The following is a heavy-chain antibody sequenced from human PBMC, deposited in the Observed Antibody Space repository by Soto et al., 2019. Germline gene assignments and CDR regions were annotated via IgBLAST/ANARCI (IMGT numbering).Heavy chain of an antibody. CDR2: ISSSSSYI. CDR1: GFTFSSYS. D-gene: IGHD5-12*01. J-gene: IGHJ4*02. V-gene: IGHV3-21*01. Sequence: EVQLVESGGGLVKPGGSLRLSCAASGFTFSSYSMNWVRQAPGKGLEWVSSISSSSSYIYYADSVKGRFTISRDNAKNSLYLQMNSLRAEDTAVYYCARRGRERWLHGGFDYWGQGTLVTVSS. CDR3: ARRGRERWLHGGFDY.